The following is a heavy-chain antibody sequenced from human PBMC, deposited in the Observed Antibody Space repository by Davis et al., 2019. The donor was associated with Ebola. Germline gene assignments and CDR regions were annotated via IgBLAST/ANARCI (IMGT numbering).Heavy chain of an antibody. D-gene: IGHD3-16*01. J-gene: IGHJ4*02. V-gene: IGHV1-8*01. CDR1: GYTFTTYD. CDR2: MNPHSGNT. Sequence: AASVKVSCKASGYTFTTYDITWVRQATGQGLEWMGWMNPHSGNTGYAQKFQGRVTMTRDTSISTGYMELSSMTSEDTAVYYCARDGSLLWGIRYWGQGTLVTVSS. CDR3: ARDGSLLWGIRY.